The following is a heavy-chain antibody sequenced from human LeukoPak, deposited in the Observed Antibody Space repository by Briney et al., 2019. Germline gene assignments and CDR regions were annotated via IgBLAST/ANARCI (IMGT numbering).Heavy chain of an antibody. CDR2: ISYDGSNK. CDR1: GFTFSSYG. D-gene: IGHD3-22*01. J-gene: IGHJ4*02. Sequence: GGSLRLSCAASGFTFSSYGMHWVRQAPGKGLEWVAVISYDGSNKYYADSVKGRFTISRDNAKNSLYLQTNSLRAEDTAVYYCAREGYYYDSSGYYYGGALDYWGQGTLVTVSS. V-gene: IGHV3-30*03. CDR3: AREGYYYDSSGYYYGGALDY.